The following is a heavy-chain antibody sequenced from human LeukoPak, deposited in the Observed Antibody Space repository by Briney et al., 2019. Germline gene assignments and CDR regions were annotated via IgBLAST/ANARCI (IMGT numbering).Heavy chain of an antibody. J-gene: IGHJ6*02. CDR1: GGSIGSYY. D-gene: IGHD2-2*01. Sequence: SETLSLTCTVSGGSIGSYYWSWIRQPPGKGLEWIGYIYYSGSTNYNPSLKSRVTISVDTSKNQFSLKLSSVTAADTAVYYCARERPGLGMDVWGQGTTVTVSS. CDR3: ARERPGLGMDV. CDR2: IYYSGST. V-gene: IGHV4-59*01.